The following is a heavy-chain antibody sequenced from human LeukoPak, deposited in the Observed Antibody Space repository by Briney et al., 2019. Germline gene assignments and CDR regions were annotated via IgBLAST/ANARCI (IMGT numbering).Heavy chain of an antibody. J-gene: IGHJ4*02. CDR2: ISSSSSYI. Sequence: GGSLRLSCAASGFTFSSYSMNWVRQAPGKGLEWVSSISSSSSYIYYADSVKGRFTVSRDNAKNSPYLQMNSLRAEDTAVYYCARDDFVAGTDWGQGTLVTVSS. CDR3: ARDDFVAGTD. CDR1: GFTFSSYS. D-gene: IGHD6-19*01. V-gene: IGHV3-21*01.